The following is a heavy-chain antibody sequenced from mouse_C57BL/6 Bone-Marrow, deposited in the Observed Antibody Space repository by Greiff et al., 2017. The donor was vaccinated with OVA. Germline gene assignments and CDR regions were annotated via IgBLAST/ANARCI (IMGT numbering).Heavy chain of an antibody. J-gene: IGHJ1*03. CDR3: ARWGLPGYDWYFDV. CDR1: GYTFTGYW. Sequence: QFQLQQSGAELMKPGASVKLSCKAPGYTFTGYWIAWVKQRPGHGLEWIGEIFPGSGSTNYNEKFKGKATFTADTSSNTAYMQRSSLTTEDSAIYDSARWGLPGYDWYFDVWGTGTTVTVSS. D-gene: IGHD2-2*01. CDR2: IFPGSGST. V-gene: IGHV1-9*01.